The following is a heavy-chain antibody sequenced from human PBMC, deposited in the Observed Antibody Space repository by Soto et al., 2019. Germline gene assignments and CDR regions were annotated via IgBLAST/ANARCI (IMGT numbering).Heavy chain of an antibody. Sequence: GGSLRLSCAASGFTFSSYAMSWVRQAPGKGLEWVSAISGSGGSTYYADSVKGRFTISRDNSKNTLYLQMNSLRAEDTAVYYCAKDGEGYSSSWYRPTPPVDWFDPWGQGTLVTVSS. J-gene: IGHJ5*02. V-gene: IGHV3-23*01. CDR1: GFTFSSYA. CDR3: AKDGEGYSSSWYRPTPPVDWFDP. CDR2: ISGSGGST. D-gene: IGHD6-13*01.